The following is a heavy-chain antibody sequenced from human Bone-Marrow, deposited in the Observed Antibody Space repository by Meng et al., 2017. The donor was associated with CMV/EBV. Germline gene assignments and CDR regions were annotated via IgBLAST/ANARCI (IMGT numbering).Heavy chain of an antibody. V-gene: IGHV3-53*01. Sequence: GESLKISCAASGFTVSSNYMSWVRQAPGKGLDWVSVIYSGGSTYYADSVKVRFTISRDNSKNTLYLQMNSLRAEDTAVYYCARAINSSYGMDVWGQGTTVTVSS. CDR2: IYSGGST. D-gene: IGHD5-12*01. J-gene: IGHJ6*02. CDR1: GFTVSSNY. CDR3: ARAINSSYGMDV.